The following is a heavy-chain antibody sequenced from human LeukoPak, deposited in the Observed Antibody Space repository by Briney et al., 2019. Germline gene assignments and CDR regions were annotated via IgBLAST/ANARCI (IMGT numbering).Heavy chain of an antibody. CDR2: IYYSGST. V-gene: IGHV4-31*03. J-gene: IGHJ5*02. D-gene: IGHD1-7*01. CDR3: ARDRTGTTEYWFDP. CDR1: GGSISSGGYY. Sequence: PSQTLSLTCTVSGGSISSGGYYWSWIRQHPGKGLEWIGYIYYSGSTYYNPSLKSRVTISVDTSKDQFSLKLSSVTAADTAVYYCARDRTGTTEYWFDPWGQGTLVIVSS.